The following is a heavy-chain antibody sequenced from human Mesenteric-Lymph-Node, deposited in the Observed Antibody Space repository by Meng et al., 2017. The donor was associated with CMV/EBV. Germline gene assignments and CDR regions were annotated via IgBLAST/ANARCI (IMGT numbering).Heavy chain of an antibody. CDR2: ISWNSGSI. Sequence: SLKISCAASGFTFEDYVMVWVRQAPGKGLEWVSGISWNSGSIDYADSVKGRFTISRDNAKNSLYLQMNSLRAEDTAVYYCARGTVAAAGTGDCWGQGTLVTVSS. D-gene: IGHD6-13*01. V-gene: IGHV3-9*01. CDR1: GFTFEDYV. J-gene: IGHJ4*02. CDR3: ARGTVAAAGTGDC.